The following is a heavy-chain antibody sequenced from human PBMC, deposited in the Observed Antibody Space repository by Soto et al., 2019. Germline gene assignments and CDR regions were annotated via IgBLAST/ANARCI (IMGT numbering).Heavy chain of an antibody. D-gene: IGHD6-13*01. V-gene: IGHV3-23*01. Sequence: EVQLLESAGGLVQPGGSLRLSCAASGFTLSSYAMIWVRQAPGKGLEWVSAISGSGGSTYYADSVKGRFTISRDNSKDTPYLQMTSLRAEDTAVYYCAYSSTPFDYWGQGTLVTVSS. CDR1: GFTLSSYA. CDR3: AYSSTPFDY. CDR2: ISGSGGST. J-gene: IGHJ4*02.